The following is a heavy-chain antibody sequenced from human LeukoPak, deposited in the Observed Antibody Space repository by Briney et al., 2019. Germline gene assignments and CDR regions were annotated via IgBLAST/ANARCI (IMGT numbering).Heavy chain of an antibody. V-gene: IGHV3-7*01. CDR2: IKQDGSEK. CDR3: AREGVTDFDY. J-gene: IGHJ4*02. D-gene: IGHD2-21*02. CDR1: GFTFSSYW. Sequence: SGGSLRLSCAASGFTFSSYWMNWVRQAPGKRLEWVANIKQDGSEKFYVDSVKGRFTISRDNAKNSLYLQMSSLRAEDTAVYYCAREGVTDFDYWGQGTLVTVSS.